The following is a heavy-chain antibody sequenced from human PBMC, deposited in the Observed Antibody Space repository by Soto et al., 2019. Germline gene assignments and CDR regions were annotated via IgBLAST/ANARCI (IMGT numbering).Heavy chain of an antibody. D-gene: IGHD6-13*01. CDR2: IHTTDGT. Sequence: PSETLSLTCTVSGGSISSYYWSWIRQPAGKGMEWIGRIHTTDGTNYNPSLKSRVTMSIDTSNNQFSLKLSSLTAADTAVYYCAIALSTAGGLYLDFWGQGTLGTVSS. V-gene: IGHV4-4*07. J-gene: IGHJ4*02. CDR3: AIALSTAGGLYLDF. CDR1: GGSISSYY.